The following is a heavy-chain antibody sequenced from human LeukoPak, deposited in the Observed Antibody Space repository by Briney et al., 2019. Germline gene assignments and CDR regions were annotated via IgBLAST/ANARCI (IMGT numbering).Heavy chain of an antibody. D-gene: IGHD3-10*01. J-gene: IGHJ4*02. CDR1: GFTFSNYG. CDR2: IWHDGSNK. Sequence: GRSLRLSCAASGFTFSNYGMHWVRQAPGKGLEWVAVIWHDGSNKYYADSVKGRFTISRDNSKNTLYLQMNSLRAEDTAVYYCGTQITMPHRRHFDYWGQGTLVTVSS. CDR3: GTQITMPHRRHFDY. V-gene: IGHV3-33*01.